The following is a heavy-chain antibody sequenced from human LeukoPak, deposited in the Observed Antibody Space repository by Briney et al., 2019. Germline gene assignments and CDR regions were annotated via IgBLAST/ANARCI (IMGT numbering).Heavy chain of an antibody. V-gene: IGHV3-20*04. CDR2: INWNGGST. Sequence: GGSLRLSCAASGFTFDDYGMSWVRQAPGKGLEWVSGINWNGGSTGYADSVKGRFTISRDNAKNSLYLQMNSLRAEDTAVYYCARVGPRVNPDYYYYYMDVWGKGTTVTVSS. D-gene: IGHD1-14*01. CDR3: ARVGPRVNPDYYYYYMDV. J-gene: IGHJ6*03. CDR1: GFTFDDYG.